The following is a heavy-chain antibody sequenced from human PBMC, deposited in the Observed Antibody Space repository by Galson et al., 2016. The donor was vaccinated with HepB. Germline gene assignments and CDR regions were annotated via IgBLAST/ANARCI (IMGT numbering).Heavy chain of an antibody. CDR2: VYYYGTT. Sequence: ETLSLTCTVSGASITSFYWNWIRQSPGKGLEWIGYVYYYGTTSHNPSLKGRVTTSIDSSKNQLSLNLTSVSAADTAVYYCARAGFFDRLLIDAFDIWGRGTMVTVSS. CDR1: GASITSFY. CDR3: ARAGFFDRLLIDAFDI. V-gene: IGHV4-59*01. D-gene: IGHD3-9*01. J-gene: IGHJ3*02.